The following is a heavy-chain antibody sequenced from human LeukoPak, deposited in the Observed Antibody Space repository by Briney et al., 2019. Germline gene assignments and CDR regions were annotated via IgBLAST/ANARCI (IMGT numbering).Heavy chain of an antibody. V-gene: IGHV1-2*02. D-gene: IGHD5-12*01. CDR1: GYTFTGYY. CDR3: ARGYTGYEPGPYNWFDP. Sequence: ASVKVSCKASGYTFTGYYMHWVRQAPGQGLEWMGWINPNSGGTDYAQKFQGRVTMTRDTSISTAYMELSRLRSDDTAVYYCARGYTGYEPGPYNWFDPWGQGTLVTVSS. J-gene: IGHJ5*02. CDR2: INPNSGGT.